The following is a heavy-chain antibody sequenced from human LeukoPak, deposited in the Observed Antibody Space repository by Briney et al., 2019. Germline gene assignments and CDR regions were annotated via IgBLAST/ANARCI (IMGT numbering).Heavy chain of an antibody. Sequence: PGGSLRLSCAASGFTFSSYGMHWVRQAPGKGLEWVAVISYDGSSKYFADSVKGRFTISRDNSKNTLYLQMNSLRAEDTAVYYCARDRGLFGEPLLTFDYWGQGTLVTVSS. V-gene: IGHV3-30*03. D-gene: IGHD3-10*01. CDR3: ARDRGLFGEPLLTFDY. CDR2: ISYDGSSK. CDR1: GFTFSSYG. J-gene: IGHJ4*02.